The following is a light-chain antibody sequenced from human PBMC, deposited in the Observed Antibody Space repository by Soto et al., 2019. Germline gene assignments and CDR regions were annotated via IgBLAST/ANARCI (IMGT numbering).Light chain of an antibody. V-gene: IGKV3-20*01. CDR1: QTVSGNY. J-gene: IGKJ2*01. Sequence: DIVLTQSPGTLSLSPGERGTLSCRASQTVSGNYLAWYQHRPGQAPRLLIYGASSRASGIPDRFSGSGSGTDFTLTIRRLXXXXXAVYYCQQYAISPYTFGQGARLDIK. CDR2: GAS. CDR3: QQYAISPYT.